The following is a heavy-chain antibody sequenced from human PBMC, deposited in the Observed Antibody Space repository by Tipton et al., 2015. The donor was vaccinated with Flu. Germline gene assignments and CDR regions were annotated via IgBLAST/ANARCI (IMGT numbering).Heavy chain of an antibody. Sequence: LRLSCAVYGGSFSSYYWSWIRQPPGKGLEWIGYIYYSGSTNYNPSLKSRVTISVDTSKNQFSLKLSSVTAADTAVYYCARQVAYYGYDYWGQGTLVTVSS. CDR1: GGSFSSYY. D-gene: IGHD3-10*01. CDR2: IYYSGST. J-gene: IGHJ4*02. CDR3: ARQVAYYGYDY. V-gene: IGHV4-59*08.